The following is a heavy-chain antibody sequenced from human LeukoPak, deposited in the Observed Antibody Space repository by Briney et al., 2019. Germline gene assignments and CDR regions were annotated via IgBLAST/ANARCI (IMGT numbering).Heavy chain of an antibody. J-gene: IGHJ4*02. D-gene: IGHD3-22*01. CDR2: IYYSGST. V-gene: IGHV4-39*07. CDR3: ASLVGYFYVSSVDY. CDR1: GGSISSSSYS. Sequence: SETLSLTCTVSGGSISSSSYSWGWIRQPPGKGLEWIGSIYYSGSTYYNPSLKSRVTISLDTSKNQFSLKLSSVTAADTAVYYCASLVGYFYVSSVDYWGQGTLVTVSS.